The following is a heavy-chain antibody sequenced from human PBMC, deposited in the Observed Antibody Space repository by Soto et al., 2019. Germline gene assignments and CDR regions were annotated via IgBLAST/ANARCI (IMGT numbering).Heavy chain of an antibody. J-gene: IGHJ6*02. Sequence: ASVKVSCKASGYTFTSYDINWGRQATGQGLEWMGWMNPNSGNTGYAQKFQGRVTMTRNTSISTAYMELSSLRSEDTAVYYCARGFRRYYDILTGSYGMDVWGQGTTVTVSS. CDR3: ARGFRRYYDILTGSYGMDV. D-gene: IGHD3-9*01. V-gene: IGHV1-8*01. CDR1: GYTFTSYD. CDR2: MNPNSGNT.